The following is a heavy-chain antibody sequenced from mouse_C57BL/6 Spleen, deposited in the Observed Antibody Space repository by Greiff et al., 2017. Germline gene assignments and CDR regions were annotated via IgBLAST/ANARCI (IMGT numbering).Heavy chain of an antibody. D-gene: IGHD2-4*01. CDR2: IYPGDGDT. CDR1: GYAFSSSW. J-gene: IGHJ4*01. V-gene: IGHV1-82*01. CDR3: ARIYYDYEGNAMDY. Sequence: VQLKESGPELVKPGASVKISCKASGYAFSSSWMNWVKQRPGQGLEWIGRIYPGDGDTNYNGKFKGKATLTADKSSSTAYMQLSSLTSEDSAVYFCARIYYDYEGNAMDYWGQGTSVTVSS.